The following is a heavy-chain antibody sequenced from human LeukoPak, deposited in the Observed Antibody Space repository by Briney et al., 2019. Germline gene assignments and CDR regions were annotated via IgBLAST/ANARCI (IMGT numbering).Heavy chain of an antibody. CDR1: GGSISSGGYY. D-gene: IGHD3-9*01. J-gene: IGHJ4*02. CDR2: IYYSGSI. Sequence: SETLSLTCTVSGGSISSGGYYLSWIRQHPGKGLEWIGYIYYSGSIYYNPSLKSRVTISVDTSKNQFSLKLSSVTAADTVVFQAEGGIRYFDWFFDYWGQGTLVTVSS. CDR3: EGGIRYFDWFFDY. V-gene: IGHV4-31*09.